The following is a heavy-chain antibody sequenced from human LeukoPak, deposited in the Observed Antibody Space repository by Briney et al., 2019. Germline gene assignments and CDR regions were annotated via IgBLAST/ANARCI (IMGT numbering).Heavy chain of an antibody. CDR2: ISSSSSYI. CDR1: GFTFSSYS. J-gene: IGHJ3*02. CDR3: ARALDGYNTKDVSGGYI. V-gene: IGHV3-21*01. Sequence: GGSLRLSCAASGFTFSSYSMNWVRQAPGKGLEWVSSISSSSSYIYYADSVKGRFTISRDNAKNSLYLQMNSLRAEDTAVYYCARALDGYNTKDVSGGYIWGQGTMVTVSS. D-gene: IGHD5-24*01.